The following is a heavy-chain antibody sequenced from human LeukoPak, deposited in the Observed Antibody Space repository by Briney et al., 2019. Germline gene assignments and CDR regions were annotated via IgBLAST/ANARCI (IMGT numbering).Heavy chain of an antibody. V-gene: IGHV3-30-3*01. CDR3: ARDLSSTSSWATVLDY. D-gene: IGHD2-2*01. CDR2: ISYDGSNK. Sequence: GGSLRLSCAASGFTFSSYAMHWVRQAPGKGLEWVAVISYDGSNKYYADSVKGRFTFSRDNSKNTLYLQMNSLRAEDTAVYYCARDLSSTSSWATVLDYWGQGTLVTVSS. J-gene: IGHJ4*02. CDR1: GFTFSSYA.